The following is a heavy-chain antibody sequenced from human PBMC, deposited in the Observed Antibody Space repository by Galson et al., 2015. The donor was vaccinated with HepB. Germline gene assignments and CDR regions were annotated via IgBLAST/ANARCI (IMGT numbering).Heavy chain of an antibody. D-gene: IGHD2-2*01. CDR2: INPNIGGT. CDR1: GYTFTGYY. V-gene: IGHV1-2*02. CDR3: ARAGRVVVPPNFYYYMDV. Sequence: SVKVSCKASGYTFTGYYMHWVRQAPGQGLEWMGWINPNIGGTNYAQKFQGRVTMTRDTSSNTAYMELRRLKSDDTAVYYCARAGRVVVPPNFYYYMDVWGKGTTVTVSS. J-gene: IGHJ6*03.